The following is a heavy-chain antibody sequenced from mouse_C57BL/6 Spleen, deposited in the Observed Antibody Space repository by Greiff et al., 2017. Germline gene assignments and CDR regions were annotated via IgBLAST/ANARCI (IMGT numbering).Heavy chain of an antibody. V-gene: IGHV1-69*01. CDR1: GYTFTSYW. J-gene: IGHJ2*01. D-gene: IGHD1-1*01. CDR2: IDPSDSYT. Sequence: QVQLQQPGAELVMPGASVKLSCKASGYTFTSYWMHWVKQRPGQGLEWIGEIDPSDSYTNYNQKFKGKSTLTVDKSSSTAYMQLSSLTSEDSAVYYCARYYGSSYGDWGPGTTLTVSS. CDR3: ARYYGSSYGD.